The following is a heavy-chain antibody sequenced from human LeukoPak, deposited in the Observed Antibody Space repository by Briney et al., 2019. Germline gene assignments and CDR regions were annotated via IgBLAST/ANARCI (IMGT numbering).Heavy chain of an antibody. V-gene: IGHV1-69*04. CDR3: AREGSRAFDI. CDR1: GGTFSSYA. Sequence: ASVKVSFTASGGTFSSYAISWVRQAPGQGLEWMGRIIPILGIANYAQKFQGRVTITADKSTSTAYMALTSLRSEDTAVYYCAREGSRAFDIWGQGTMVTVSS. D-gene: IGHD1-26*01. J-gene: IGHJ3*02. CDR2: IIPILGIA.